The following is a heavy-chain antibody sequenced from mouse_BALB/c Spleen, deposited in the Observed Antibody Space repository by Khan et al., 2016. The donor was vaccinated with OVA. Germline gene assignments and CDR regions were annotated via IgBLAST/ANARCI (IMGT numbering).Heavy chain of an antibody. D-gene: IGHD1-1*01. CDR3: ARGNYYGYYFDY. V-gene: IGHV3-2*02. J-gene: IGHJ2*01. CDR2: ISYSGVT. CDR1: GYSITSGYA. Sequence: EVKLLESGPGLVKPSQSLSLTCTVTGYSITSGYAWNWIRQFPGNKLEWMGYISYSGVTSYTPSLKSRISITRDTSKNQFFLQLNSVTTEDTATYLCARGNYYGYYFDYWGQGTTLTVSS.